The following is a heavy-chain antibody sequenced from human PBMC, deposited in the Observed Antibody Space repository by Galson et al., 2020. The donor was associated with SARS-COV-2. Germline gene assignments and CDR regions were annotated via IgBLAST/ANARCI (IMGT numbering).Heavy chain of an antibody. J-gene: IGHJ3*02. V-gene: IGHV3-30-3*01. D-gene: IGHD3-10*01. Sequence: GESLKISCAASGFTFSSYAMHWVRQAPGKGLEWVAVISYDGSNKYYADSVKGRFTISRDNSKNTLYLQMNSLRAEDTAVYYCARSGSGSYLDAFGSWGKATTVAV. CDR3: ARSGSGSYLDAFGS. CDR2: ISYDGSNK. CDR1: GFTFSSYA.